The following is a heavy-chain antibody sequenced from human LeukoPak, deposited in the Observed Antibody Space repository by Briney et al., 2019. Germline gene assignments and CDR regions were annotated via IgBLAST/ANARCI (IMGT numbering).Heavy chain of an antibody. J-gene: IGHJ6*03. Sequence: PSETLSPTCTVSGGSISSSSYYWGWLRQPPGKGLEWIGSVYYSGSTYDNPSLKSRVTISVDTSKNQFSLKLSSVTAADTAVYYCARHQGNYGDYYYYMDVWGKGTTVTVSS. V-gene: IGHV4-39*01. CDR3: ARHQGNYGDYYYYMDV. CDR2: VYYSGST. D-gene: IGHD4-17*01. CDR1: GGSISSSSYY.